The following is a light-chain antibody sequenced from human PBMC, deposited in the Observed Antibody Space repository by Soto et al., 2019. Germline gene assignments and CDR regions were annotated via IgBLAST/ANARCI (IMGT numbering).Light chain of an antibody. J-gene: IGLJ3*02. CDR1: SSDVGSYNY. V-gene: IGLV2-14*01. CDR3: SSYTTSSTLV. CDR2: DVS. Sequence: QSVLTQPASVSGSPGQSITISCTGTSSDVGSYNYVSWYQQYPGTAPKLMIYDVSDRPSGVSNRFSGSKSGNTASLTIAGLQAEDEADYYCSSYTTSSTLVIGGGTKLTVL.